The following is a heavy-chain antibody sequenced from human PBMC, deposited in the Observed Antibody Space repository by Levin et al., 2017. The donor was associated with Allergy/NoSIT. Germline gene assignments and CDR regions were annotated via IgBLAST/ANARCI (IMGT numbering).Heavy chain of an antibody. D-gene: IGHD3-3*02. V-gene: IGHV2-5*02. Sequence: ESGPTLVKPTETLTLTCTFSGFSLTPNGVGVGWLRQPPGKAPEWLALIYWDDDERYSPSLKSRLTITKDTSKNQVVLTMTNVDPVDTATYYCAHRRLDQHFWSGYPPFDYWGQGTLVTVSS. CDR3: AHRRLDQHFWSGYPPFDY. CDR2: IYWDDDE. CDR1: GFSLTPNGVG. J-gene: IGHJ4*02.